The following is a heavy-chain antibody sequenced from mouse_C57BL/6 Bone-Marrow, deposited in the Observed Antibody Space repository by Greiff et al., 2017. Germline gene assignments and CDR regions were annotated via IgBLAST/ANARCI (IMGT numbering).Heavy chain of an antibody. CDR2: ISYSGST. CDR1: GYSFTSDY. CDR3: ARWFAY. J-gene: IGHJ3*01. V-gene: IGHV3-8*01. Sequence: EVHLVQSGPGLAKPSPTLSLTCSVSGYSFTSDYWNWIRKFPGNNLEYIGYISYSGSTYYNPSLKNRNTITRDTSKTQYYLQLNSVTTEDTATYYCARWFAYGGQGTLVTVSA.